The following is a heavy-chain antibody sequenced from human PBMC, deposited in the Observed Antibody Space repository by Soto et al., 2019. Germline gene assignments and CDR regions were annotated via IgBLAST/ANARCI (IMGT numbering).Heavy chain of an antibody. Sequence: QVQLVQSGAEVKKPGASVKVSCEASGYTFTNYYIHWVRQARGQGLEWMGWINPNRGGTNFAQKSQGRVSMTRDTSITTAYMALNRLTSDDTAVYYCARDLGYGGNSGAFDVWGQGTMITVSS. D-gene: IGHD4-17*01. CDR2: INPNRGGT. CDR1: GYTFTNYY. V-gene: IGHV1-2*02. CDR3: ARDLGYGGNSGAFDV. J-gene: IGHJ3*01.